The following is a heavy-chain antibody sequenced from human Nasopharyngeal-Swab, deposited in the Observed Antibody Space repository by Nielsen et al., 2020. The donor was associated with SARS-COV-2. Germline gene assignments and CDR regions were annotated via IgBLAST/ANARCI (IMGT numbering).Heavy chain of an antibody. Sequence: LRLSCTVSGGSISRDGYYWSWIRQRPGKGLGWIGYIHYTGGTAYNPSLRGRISVLVDTSKNQFSLKVTSVTAADTAVYYCATYGANYYDWFDPWGQGILVTVSS. CDR1: GGSISRDGYY. D-gene: IGHD4-23*01. CDR3: ATYGANYYDWFDP. J-gene: IGHJ5*02. V-gene: IGHV4-31*03. CDR2: IHYTGGT.